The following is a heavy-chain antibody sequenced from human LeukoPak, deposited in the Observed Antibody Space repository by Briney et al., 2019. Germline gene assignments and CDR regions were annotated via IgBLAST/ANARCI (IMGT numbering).Heavy chain of an antibody. CDR2: INSDGGST. V-gene: IGHV3-74*01. CDR3: AREGIAAFSDY. J-gene: IGHJ4*02. CDR1: GFTFSSYW. Sequence: PGGSLRLSCAASGFTFSSYWMHWVRQAPGKGLVWVSRINSDGGSTSYADSVKGRFTISRDNAKNTLYLQMNSLRAEDTAVYYCAREGIAAFSDYWGQGTLVTVSS. D-gene: IGHD6-13*01.